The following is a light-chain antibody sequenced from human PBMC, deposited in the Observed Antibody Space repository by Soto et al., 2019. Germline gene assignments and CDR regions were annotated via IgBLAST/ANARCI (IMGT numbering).Light chain of an antibody. CDR2: ASS. CDR3: QQSYFTPLT. CDR1: QSISNY. J-gene: IGKJ4*01. V-gene: IGKV1-39*01. Sequence: DVQTAQSPSSLSASVGDRVTITCRASQSISNYLNWYQQKPGKAPKLLIHASSTLQSGVPSRFSGSGSGTEFSLTISSLQPEDFATYFCQQSYFTPLTFGGGTKVDIK.